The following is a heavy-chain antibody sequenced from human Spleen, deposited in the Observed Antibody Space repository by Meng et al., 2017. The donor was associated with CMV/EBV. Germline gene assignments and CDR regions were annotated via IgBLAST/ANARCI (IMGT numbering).Heavy chain of an antibody. CDR2: MDPNNGIA. V-gene: IGHV1-8*01. D-gene: IGHD3-9*01. Sequence: ASVKVSCKASGYTFTRFDINWVRQATGQGLEWMGRMDPNNGIADYAQRFQGRVTMTRDTSISTAYMELSSLRTDDTAVYYCARVDEGYYGMDVWGQGTTVTVSS. J-gene: IGHJ6*02. CDR3: ARVDEGYYGMDV. CDR1: GYTFTRFD.